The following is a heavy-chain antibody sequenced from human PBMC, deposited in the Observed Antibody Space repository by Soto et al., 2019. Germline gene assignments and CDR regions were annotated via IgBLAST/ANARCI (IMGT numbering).Heavy chain of an antibody. D-gene: IGHD3-10*01. CDR1: GGTFNNHV. CDR2: IIPIIGTP. Sequence: QVHLVQSGAEVKEPGSSVKVACKASGGTFNNHVFNWVRQAPGQGLEWMGGIIPIIGTPNHAQRFQGRVTISADKSTRTVYLELTSLRSDDTAVYYCARDLEFRDGNISHLDFWGQGTLVTVSS. J-gene: IGHJ4*02. CDR3: ARDLEFRDGNISHLDF. V-gene: IGHV1-69*06.